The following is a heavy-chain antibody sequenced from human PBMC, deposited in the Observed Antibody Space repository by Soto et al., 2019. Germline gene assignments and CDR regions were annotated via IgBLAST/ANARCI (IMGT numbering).Heavy chain of an antibody. V-gene: IGHV2-5*02. D-gene: IGHD3-3*01. J-gene: IGHJ4*02. CDR1: GFSLSTSGVA. CDR3: ARTFDFWSDYYFSY. Sequence: SGPTLVNPTQTLTLTCTFSGFSLSTSGVAVGWIRQAPRKAPEWLAFIFWDDDKRYRPSLENRLTITKDTSKNQVVLTMTNMDPVDTATYYCARTFDFWSDYYFSYWGRGTLVTVSS. CDR2: IFWDDDK.